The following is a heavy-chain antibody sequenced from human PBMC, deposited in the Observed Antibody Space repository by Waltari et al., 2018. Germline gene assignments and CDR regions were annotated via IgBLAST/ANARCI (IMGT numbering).Heavy chain of an antibody. D-gene: IGHD5-12*01. CDR1: AFTLPRHA. CDR3: ARGPRATTYFDH. J-gene: IGHJ4*02. CDR2: ISPSGTST. Sequence: EVQLVESGGGLVHPGGSLHLTLAASAFTLPRHAMSWVREAPGKGLEWVSGISPSGTSTYYADSVEGRFTISRDNSKNTLYLQLDSPRAEDTAVYFCARGPRATTYFDHWGQGTLVTVSS. V-gene: IGHV3-23*04.